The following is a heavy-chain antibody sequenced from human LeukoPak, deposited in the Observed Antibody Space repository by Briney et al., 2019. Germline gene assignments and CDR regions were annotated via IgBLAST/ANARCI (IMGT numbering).Heavy chain of an antibody. D-gene: IGHD3-10*01. Sequence: PSETLSLTCTVSGGSISSYYWSWIRQPPGKGLEWIGYIYYSGSTNYNPSLKSRVTISVDTSKNQFSLKLSSVTAADTAVYHCARAPYGSGSYRRGVNWFDPWGQGTLVTVSS. J-gene: IGHJ5*02. CDR2: IYYSGST. CDR1: GGSISSYY. V-gene: IGHV4-59*01. CDR3: ARAPYGSGSYRRGVNWFDP.